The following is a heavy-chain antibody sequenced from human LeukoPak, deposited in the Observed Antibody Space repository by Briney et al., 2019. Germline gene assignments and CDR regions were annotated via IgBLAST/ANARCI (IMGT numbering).Heavy chain of an antibody. CDR2: LHYSGST. J-gene: IGHJ4*02. Sequence: SETLSPTSTVSGGSISSYYWSWIRQPPGKGLEWLGYLHYSGSTNYNPSLKSRVTISVDTSKNQFSLILTSVTAADTAVYYCARHIYGSDYFDYWGQGTLVTVSS. D-gene: IGHD3-10*01. CDR1: GGSISSYY. CDR3: ARHIYGSDYFDY. V-gene: IGHV4-59*01.